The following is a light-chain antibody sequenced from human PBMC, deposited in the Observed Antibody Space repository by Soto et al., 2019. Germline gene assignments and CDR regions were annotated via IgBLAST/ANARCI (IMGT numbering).Light chain of an antibody. V-gene: IGKV1-5*01. CDR3: QQYNSYAPSFT. CDR2: DAS. CDR1: QSISTW. Sequence: DIQMTQSPSTLSASVGDRVTITCRASQSISTWLAWYQQKPGKAPKLLIYDASRLESGVPSRFSCSGSGTEFTLTISSLQPDYFATCCCQQYNSYAPSFTFGPGTKVDIK. J-gene: IGKJ3*01.